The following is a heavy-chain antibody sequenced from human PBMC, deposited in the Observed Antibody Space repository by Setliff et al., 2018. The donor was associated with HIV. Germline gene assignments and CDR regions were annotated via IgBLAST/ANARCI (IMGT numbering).Heavy chain of an antibody. V-gene: IGHV1-69*05. CDR3: AREVSTIGARRGAYDP. CDR1: GGTFSSYA. J-gene: IGHJ5*02. Sequence: ASVKVSCKASGGTFSSYAISWVRQAPGQGLEWMGGIIPIFGTANYAQKFQGRVTITTDESTSTVYLELSSLRSEDTAVYYCAREVSTIGARRGAYDPWGQGTLVTVSS. D-gene: IGHD2-8*01. CDR2: IIPIFGTA.